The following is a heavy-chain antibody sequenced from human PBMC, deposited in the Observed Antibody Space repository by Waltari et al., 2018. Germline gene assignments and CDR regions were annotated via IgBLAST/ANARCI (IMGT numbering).Heavy chain of an antibody. CDR3: ARDGYCGGDCLDY. J-gene: IGHJ4*02. CDR1: GGTVSSHA. V-gene: IGHV1-69*05. CDR2: FIPIFGTA. D-gene: IGHD2-21*01. Sequence: QVQLVQSGAEVKKPGSSVKVSCTDPGGTVSSHAIRRVREDPGQGLDRMGGFIPIFGTANYPQKFQGRVTITTDESTSTAYMELSSLRSEDTAVYYCARDGYCGGDCLDYWGQGTLVTVSS.